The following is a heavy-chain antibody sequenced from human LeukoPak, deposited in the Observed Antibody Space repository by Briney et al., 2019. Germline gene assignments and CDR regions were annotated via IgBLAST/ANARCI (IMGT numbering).Heavy chain of an antibody. CDR1: GYTFTGYY. V-gene: IGHV1-2*02. J-gene: IGHJ3*02. D-gene: IGHD2-2*02. CDR3: AARVVVPAAIPSPMDAFDI. Sequence: GASVKVSCKASGYTFTGYYMHWVRQAPGQGLEWMGWINPNSGGTNYAQKFQGRVTMTRDTSISTAYMELSRLRSDDTAVYYCAARVVVPAAIPSPMDAFDIWGQGTMVTVSS. CDR2: INPNSGGT.